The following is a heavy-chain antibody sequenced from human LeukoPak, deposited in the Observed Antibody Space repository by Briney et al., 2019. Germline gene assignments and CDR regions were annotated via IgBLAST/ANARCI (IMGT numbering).Heavy chain of an antibody. J-gene: IGHJ3*02. Sequence: SETLSLTCAVYGGSFSGYYWSWIRQPPGKGLEWIGEINHSGSTNYNPSLKSRVTMSVETSKNQFSLKLSSVTAADTAVYFCVRLYDSSGYYSCGAFDIWGQGTMVTVSS. CDR1: GGSFSGYY. D-gene: IGHD3-22*01. CDR3: VRLYDSSGYYSCGAFDI. V-gene: IGHV4-34*01. CDR2: INHSGST.